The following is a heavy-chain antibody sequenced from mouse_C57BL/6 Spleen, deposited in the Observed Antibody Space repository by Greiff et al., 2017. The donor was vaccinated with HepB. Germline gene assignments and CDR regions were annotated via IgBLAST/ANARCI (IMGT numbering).Heavy chain of an antibody. Sequence: EVQLVESEGGLVQPGSSMKLSCTASGFTFSDYYMAWVRQVPEKGLEWVANINYDGSSTYYLDSLKSRFIISRDNAKNILYLQMSSLKSEDTATYYCARGHSNYPYWYFDVWGTGTTVTVSS. J-gene: IGHJ1*03. CDR3: ARGHSNYPYWYFDV. D-gene: IGHD2-5*01. CDR1: GFTFSDYY. CDR2: INYDGSST. V-gene: IGHV5-16*01.